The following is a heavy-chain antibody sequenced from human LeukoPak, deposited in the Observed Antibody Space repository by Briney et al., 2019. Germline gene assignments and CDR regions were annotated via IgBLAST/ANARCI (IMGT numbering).Heavy chain of an antibody. V-gene: IGHV1-8*03. Sequence: ASVRVSFKTSVYSFTIYHINWVRQASGQGGGWLGWMNPYTGDRGYAQRFQGRLSITSDTTISTAYMELCSLSSVDTAVYFCARTTSLTASGYDCWGQGTLVTVSS. CDR1: VYSFTIYH. CDR2: MNPYTGDR. D-gene: IGHD2-21*02. J-gene: IGHJ4*02. CDR3: ARTTSLTASGYDC.